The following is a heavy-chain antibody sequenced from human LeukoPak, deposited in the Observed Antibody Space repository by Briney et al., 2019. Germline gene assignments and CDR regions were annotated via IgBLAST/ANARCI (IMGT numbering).Heavy chain of an antibody. J-gene: IGHJ4*02. CDR2: ISSSSSYI. CDR1: GFTFSSIT. CDR3: SAVKTNYGSGDYFDY. V-gene: IGHV3-21*01. D-gene: IGHD3-10*01. Sequence: GGSLRFSVEASGFTFSSITMTWFGQAPGKGRNGSSSISSSSSYIYYADSVKGRFTISRDNAKNSLYLQMNSLRAEDTAVYYCSAVKTNYGSGDYFDYWGQGTLVTVSS.